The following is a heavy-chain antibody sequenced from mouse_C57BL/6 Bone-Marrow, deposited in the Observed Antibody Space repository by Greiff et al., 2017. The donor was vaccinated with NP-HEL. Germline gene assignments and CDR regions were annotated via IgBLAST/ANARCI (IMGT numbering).Heavy chain of an antibody. CDR2: IDPENGDT. V-gene: IGHV14-4*01. D-gene: IGHD1-1*01. CDR1: GFNIKDDY. CDR3: TLPYYYGSRFAY. Sequence: VQLQQSGAELVRPGASVKLSCTASGFNIKDDYMHWVKQRPEQGLEWIGWIDPENGDTEYASKFQGKATITADTSSNTAYLQLSSLTSEDTAVYYCTLPYYYGSRFAYWGQGTLVTVSA. J-gene: IGHJ3*01.